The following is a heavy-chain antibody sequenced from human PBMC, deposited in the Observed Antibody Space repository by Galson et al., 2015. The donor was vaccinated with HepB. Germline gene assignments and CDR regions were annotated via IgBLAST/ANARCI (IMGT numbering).Heavy chain of an antibody. V-gene: IGHV4-39*07. CDR3: ARDRGVRGPDPYNWFDP. J-gene: IGHJ5*02. Sequence: LSLTCTVSGGSISSSSYYWGWIRQPPGKGLEWIGSIYYSGSTYYNPSLKSRVTISVDTSKNQFSLKLSSVTAADTAVYYCARDRGVRGPDPYNWFDPWGQGTLVTVSS. CDR2: IYYSGST. CDR1: GGSISSSSYY. D-gene: IGHD3-10*01.